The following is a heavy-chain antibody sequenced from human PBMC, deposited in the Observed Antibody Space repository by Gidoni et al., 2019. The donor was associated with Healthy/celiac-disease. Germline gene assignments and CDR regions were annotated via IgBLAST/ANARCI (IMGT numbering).Heavy chain of an antibody. CDR3: ARRVGALELLSYFDY. D-gene: IGHD1-7*01. CDR2: IYYSGST. V-gene: IGHV4-39*01. Sequence: QLQLQESGPGLVKPSETLSLTCTVSGGSISRSSYYWGWIRQPPGKGLEWIGSIYYSGSTYYNPSLKSRVTISVDTSKNQFSLKLSSVTAADTAVYYCARRVGALELLSYFDYWGQGTLVTVSS. CDR1: GGSISRSSYY. J-gene: IGHJ4*02.